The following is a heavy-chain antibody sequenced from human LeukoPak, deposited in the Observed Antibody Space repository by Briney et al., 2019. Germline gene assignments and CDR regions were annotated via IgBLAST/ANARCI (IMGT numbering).Heavy chain of an antibody. CDR2: INPNSGGT. CDR3: ARRRYCSSTSCYSVRYFQH. D-gene: IGHD2-2*01. J-gene: IGHJ1*01. Sequence: TSVKVSCKASGYTFTGYYMHWVRQAPGQGLEWMGWINPNSGGTNYAQKFQGRVTMTRDTSISTAYMELSRLRSDDTAVYYCARRRYCSSTSCYSVRYFQHWGQGTLVTVSS. CDR1: GYTFTGYY. V-gene: IGHV1-2*02.